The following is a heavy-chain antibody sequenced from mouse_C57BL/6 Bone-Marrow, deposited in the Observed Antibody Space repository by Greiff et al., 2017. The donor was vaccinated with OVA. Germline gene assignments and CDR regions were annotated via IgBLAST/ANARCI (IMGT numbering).Heavy chain of an antibody. CDR3: TTWDYDVDY. CDR1: GFNIKDDY. J-gene: IGHJ2*01. CDR2: IDPENGDT. Sequence: EVHLVESGAELVRPGASVKLSCTASGFNIKDDYMHWVKQRPEQGLEWIGWIDPENGDTEYASKFQGKATITADTSSNTAYLQLSSLTSEDTAVYYCTTWDYDVDYWGQGTTLTVSS. D-gene: IGHD2-4*01. V-gene: IGHV14-4*01.